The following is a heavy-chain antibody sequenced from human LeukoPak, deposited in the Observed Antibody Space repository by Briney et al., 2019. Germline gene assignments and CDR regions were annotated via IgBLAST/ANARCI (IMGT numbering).Heavy chain of an antibody. CDR2: IYSAGNNGYT. D-gene: IGHD2-2*01. Sequence: GGSLRLSCAASGFSVTYNYMSWVRQAPGQGLEWVSVIYSAGNNGYTYYADSVKGRFTISRDNSKNTLYLQMNSLRVEDTAVYYCAKSDRYCSSPSCYPLYYYYGVDVWGQGTTVTVSS. J-gene: IGHJ6*02. CDR1: GFSVTYNY. V-gene: IGHV3-53*01. CDR3: AKSDRYCSSPSCYPLYYYYGVDV.